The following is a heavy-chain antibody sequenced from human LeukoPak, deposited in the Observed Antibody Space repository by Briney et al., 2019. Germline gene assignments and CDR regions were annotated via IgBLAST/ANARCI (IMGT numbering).Heavy chain of an antibody. V-gene: IGHV4-38-2*02. CDR3: ARVSRTFGGVIAFDY. J-gene: IGHJ4*02. CDR1: GYSISSGYY. D-gene: IGHD3-16*02. CDR2: IYHNGST. Sequence: SETLSLTCTVSGYSISSGYYWGWIRQPPGKGLEWIGSIYHNGSTYYNPSLKSRVTISVDTSKNQFSLKLSSVTAADTAVYYRARVSRTFGGVIAFDYWGQGTLVTVSS.